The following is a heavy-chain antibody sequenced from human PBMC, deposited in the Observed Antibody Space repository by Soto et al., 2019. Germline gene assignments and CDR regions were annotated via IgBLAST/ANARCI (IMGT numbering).Heavy chain of an antibody. CDR2: IYYSGST. CDR1: GGSISSGGYY. V-gene: IGHV4-31*03. Sequence: QVQLQESGPGLVKPSQTLSLTCTVSGGSISSGGYYWSWIRQHPGKGLEWIGYIYYSGSTYYNPSLNCRVTISVDTSKNQFSLKLSSVTAADTAVYYCARVCGADCHYGMDVWGQGTTVTVSS. D-gene: IGHD2-21*02. CDR3: ARVCGADCHYGMDV. J-gene: IGHJ6*02.